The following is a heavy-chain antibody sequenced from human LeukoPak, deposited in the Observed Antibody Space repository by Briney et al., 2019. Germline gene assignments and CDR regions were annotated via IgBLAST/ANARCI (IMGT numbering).Heavy chain of an antibody. Sequence: PSETLSLTCTVSGGSIGSSIYYWGWIRQPPGKGLEWIGNIYYSGSTYYNPSLKSRVTISIDTSKNQFSLKLSSVTAADTAVYYCARELVRGYYYGSGLGHWGQGILVIVSS. CDR2: IYYSGST. J-gene: IGHJ4*02. CDR1: GGSIGSSIYY. V-gene: IGHV4-39*07. D-gene: IGHD3-10*01. CDR3: ARELVRGYYYGSGLGH.